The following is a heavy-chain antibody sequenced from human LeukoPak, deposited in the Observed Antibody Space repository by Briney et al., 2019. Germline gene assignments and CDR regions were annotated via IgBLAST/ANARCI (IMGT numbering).Heavy chain of an antibody. V-gene: IGHV3-11*06. Sequence: PGGSLRLSCAASGFTFSAYYMNWIRQAPGKGLEWVSYISSASTYTNYADSVKGRFTISRDDAKNSLYLQMNSLRADDTAVYYCAKDRYSSGWYYFDYWGQGTLVTVSS. CDR1: GFTFSAYY. CDR2: ISSASTYT. CDR3: AKDRYSSGWYYFDY. D-gene: IGHD6-19*01. J-gene: IGHJ4*02.